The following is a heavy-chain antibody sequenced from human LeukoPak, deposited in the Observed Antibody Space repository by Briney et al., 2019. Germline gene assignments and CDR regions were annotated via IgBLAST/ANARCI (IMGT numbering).Heavy chain of an antibody. CDR3: ARVEEGWFDP. CDR2: IYSGTTA. CDR1: GFTVSSSY. Sequence: GGSLRLSCAASGFTVSSSYMGWVRQAPGKGLEWVSVIYSGTTAYYPDSVKGRFTISRDNSMSTLYLQMNSLSAEDTAVYYCARVEEGWFDPWGQGTLVTVSS. V-gene: IGHV3-66*01. J-gene: IGHJ5*02.